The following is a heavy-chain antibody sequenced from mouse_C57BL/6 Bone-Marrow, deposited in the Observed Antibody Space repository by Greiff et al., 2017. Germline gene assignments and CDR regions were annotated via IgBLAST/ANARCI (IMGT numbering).Heavy chain of an antibody. Sequence: VQLQQSGPELVKPGASVKISCKASGYSFTDYNMNWVTQSNGQSLEWIGVINPNYGTTSYNQKFKGKATLTVDQSSSTSYMQLNSLTSEDSAVYYCARDKYYGSSWFAYWGQGTLVTVSA. CDR1: GYSFTDYN. D-gene: IGHD1-1*01. CDR3: ARDKYYGSSWFAY. CDR2: INPNYGTT. J-gene: IGHJ3*01. V-gene: IGHV1-39*01.